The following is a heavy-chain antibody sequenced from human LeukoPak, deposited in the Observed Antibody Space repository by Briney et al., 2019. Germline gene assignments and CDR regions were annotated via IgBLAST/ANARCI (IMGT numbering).Heavy chain of an antibody. V-gene: IGHV4-61*02. CDR2: IYTSGST. CDR1: GGSISSGSYY. Sequence: SQTLSLTCTVSGGSISSGSYYWSWIRQPAGKGLEWIGRIYTSGSTNYNPSLKSRVTISVDTSKNQFSLKLSSVTAADTAVYYCARALYYDFWSGTNWFDPWGQGTLVTVSS. CDR3: ARALYYDFWSGTNWFDP. J-gene: IGHJ5*02. D-gene: IGHD3-3*01.